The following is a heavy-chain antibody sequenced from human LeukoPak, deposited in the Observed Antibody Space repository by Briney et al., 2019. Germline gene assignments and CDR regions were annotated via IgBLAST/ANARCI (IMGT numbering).Heavy chain of an antibody. D-gene: IGHD5-18*01. J-gene: IGHJ4*02. CDR1: GGIFSSYA. V-gene: IGHV1-69*01. Sequence: SVKVSCTASGGIFSSYAISWVRQAPGQGLEWMGGIIPIFGTANYAQKFQGRVTITADESTSTAYMELSSLRSEDTAVYYCARGDVDTAYDYWGQGTLVTVSS. CDR2: IIPIFGTA. CDR3: ARGDVDTAYDY.